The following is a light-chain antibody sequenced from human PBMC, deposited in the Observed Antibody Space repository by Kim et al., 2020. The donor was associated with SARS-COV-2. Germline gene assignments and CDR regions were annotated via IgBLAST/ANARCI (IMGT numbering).Light chain of an antibody. Sequence: SASVGDRVTITCRASQGISTALAWYQQKPGTAPKLLIYHASTLKNGVPSRFGGSGSGTDFILTISSLQPEDFATYFCQQFSIFPLTFGGGTKLEI. CDR2: HAS. CDR3: QQFSIFPLT. CDR1: QGISTA. V-gene: IGKV1-13*02. J-gene: IGKJ4*01.